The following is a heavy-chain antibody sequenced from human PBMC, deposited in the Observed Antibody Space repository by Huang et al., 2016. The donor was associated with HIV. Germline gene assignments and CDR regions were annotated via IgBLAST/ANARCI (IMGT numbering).Heavy chain of an antibody. V-gene: IGHV3-74*01. CDR1: EFSLSNYW. CDR3: ARDGNWKKDELDS. CDR2: ISSDGSST. J-gene: IGHJ4*02. D-gene: IGHD1-20*01. Sequence: EEQLVESGGGLVQPGGSPRLSCAASEFSLSNYWMDWVRQAPGEGLVGVSDISSDGSSTRSADSVKGRFTISRDNAKNTLYLQMNSLRAEDTAVYYCARDGNWKKDELDSWGQGTLVTVSS.